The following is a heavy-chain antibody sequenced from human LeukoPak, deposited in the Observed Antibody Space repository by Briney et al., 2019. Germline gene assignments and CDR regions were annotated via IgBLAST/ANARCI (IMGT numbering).Heavy chain of an antibody. CDR2: INHSGST. V-gene: IGHV4-34*01. D-gene: IGHD2-15*01. CDR1: GGSFSGYY. CDR3: ARSWGGTTPRHVSYFDY. J-gene: IGHJ4*02. Sequence: SETLSLTCAVYGGSFSGYYWSWIRQPPGKGLEWIGEINHSGSTNYNPSLKSRVTISVDTSKNQFSLKLSSVTAADTAVYYCARSWGGTTPRHVSYFDYWGQGTLVTVSS.